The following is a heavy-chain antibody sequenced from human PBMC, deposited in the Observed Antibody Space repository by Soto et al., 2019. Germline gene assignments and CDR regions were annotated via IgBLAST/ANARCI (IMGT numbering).Heavy chain of an antibody. D-gene: IGHD2-15*01. CDR2: IYYTGST. J-gene: IGHJ5*02. Sequence: SETLSLTWTVSGGSVSSGNYYWSWIRQPPGKGLEWIGFIYYTGSTSYNPSLKSRVTISMDTSKNQFSLKLTSVTAADTAVYYCASALYCSGGSCSFDPWGQGTLVTVSS. CDR1: GGSVSSGNYY. CDR3: ASALYCSGGSCSFDP. V-gene: IGHV4-61*01.